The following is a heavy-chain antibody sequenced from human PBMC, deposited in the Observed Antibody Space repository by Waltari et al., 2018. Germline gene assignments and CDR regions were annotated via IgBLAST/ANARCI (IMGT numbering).Heavy chain of an antibody. D-gene: IGHD2-15*01. J-gene: IGHJ5*02. V-gene: IGHV4-4*02. CDR1: GDSVSSAFL. CDR2: VHGSGGT. CDR3: ARDRGRGLYLDT. Sequence: QLQLQESGPGLVKPSGTLSLNCAVSGDSVSSAFLWNWVRQSPQKGLEWIGQVHGSGGTNSNPSFASRVTVSLDTSKNLFSLKMTSATAADTAVYYCARDRGRGLYLDTWGPGTLVTVSP.